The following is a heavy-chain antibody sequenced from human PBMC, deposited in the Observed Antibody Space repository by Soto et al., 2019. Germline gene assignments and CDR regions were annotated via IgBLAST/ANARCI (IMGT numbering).Heavy chain of an antibody. CDR2: ISGSGGHT. D-gene: IGHD2-8*01. Sequence: GESLKISCTGSGFSFFSYAMSWVRQAPGEGLEWVSTISGSGGHTYYADSVKGRFVVSRDNDKNTVYLHMSSLTGEDTAVYFCAKIEMGWFAHWGQGTRVTVS. V-gene: IGHV3-23*01. CDR1: GFSFFSYA. CDR3: AKIEMGWFAH. J-gene: IGHJ5*02.